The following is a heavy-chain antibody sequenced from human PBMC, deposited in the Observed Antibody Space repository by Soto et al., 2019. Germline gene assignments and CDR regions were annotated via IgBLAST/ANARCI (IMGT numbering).Heavy chain of an antibody. Sequence: QEQLVESGGGVVQPGRSLRLSCAASGFTFSSFGMHWVRQAPGKGVEWVAVISYNGRNKFYADSVTGRITISRDNSNNMLYLQRHSLRSEDTAVYYCAKKTQSVAWFGYLGQGSLVTVSS. J-gene: IGHJ4*02. V-gene: IGHV3-30*18. CDR1: GFTFSSFG. CDR3: AKKTQSVAWFGY. CDR2: ISYNGRNK. D-gene: IGHD3-10*01.